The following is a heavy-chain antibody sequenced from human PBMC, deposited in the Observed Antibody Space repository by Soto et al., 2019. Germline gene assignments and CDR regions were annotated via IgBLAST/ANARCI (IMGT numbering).Heavy chain of an antibody. CDR2: INHSGSS. Sequence: SETLSLTCAVSGGSFSGYIWTWIRQTPGKGLQWIGQINHSGSSIYNPSLKNRVTISTMSNNKFSLELSSVTAADTAVYYCARQPYDFWSGYYGAAGHWFDPWGQGTLVTVSS. V-gene: IGHV4-34*01. D-gene: IGHD3-3*01. CDR3: ARQPYDFWSGYYGAAGHWFDP. J-gene: IGHJ5*02. CDR1: GGSFSGYI.